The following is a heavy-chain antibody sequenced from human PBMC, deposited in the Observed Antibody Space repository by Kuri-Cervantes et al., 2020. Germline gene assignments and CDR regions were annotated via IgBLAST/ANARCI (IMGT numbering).Heavy chain of an antibody. Sequence: SETLSLTCTVSGGSISSYYWGWIRQPPGKGLEWIGSIYYSGSTYYNPSLKSRVTISVDTSKNQFSLKLSSVTAADTAVYYCARLPLGTEVYFDYWGQGTLVTVSS. J-gene: IGHJ4*02. CDR2: IYYSGST. CDR3: ARLPLGTEVYFDY. D-gene: IGHD3-16*01. V-gene: IGHV4-39*01. CDR1: GGSISSYY.